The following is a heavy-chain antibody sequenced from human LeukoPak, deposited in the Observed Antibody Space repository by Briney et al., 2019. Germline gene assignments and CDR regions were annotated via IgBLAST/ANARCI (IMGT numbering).Heavy chain of an antibody. CDR2: ISSSSSYI. Sequence: GGSLRLSCAASGFTVSSNYMSWVRQAPGKGLEWVSSISSSSSYIYYADSVKGRFTISRDNAKNSLYLQMNSLRAEDTAVYYCARAGLLGNWGQGTLVTVSS. D-gene: IGHD7-27*01. V-gene: IGHV3-21*01. J-gene: IGHJ4*02. CDR1: GFTVSSNY. CDR3: ARAGLLGN.